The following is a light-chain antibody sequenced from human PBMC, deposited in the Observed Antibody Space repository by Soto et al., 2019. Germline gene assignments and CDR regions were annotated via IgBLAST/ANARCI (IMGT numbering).Light chain of an antibody. V-gene: IGLV2-18*02. J-gene: IGLJ2*01. Sequence: QSALTQSPSVSGSPGQSVTISCTGTSSDVGSYNRVSWYQQSPGTAPKLMIYEVSNRPSGVPHRFSGSKSGDTASLTISGLQAEDEADYYCSSYTSSGTLIFGGGTKVTVL. CDR1: SSDVGSYNR. CDR2: EVS. CDR3: SSYTSSGTLI.